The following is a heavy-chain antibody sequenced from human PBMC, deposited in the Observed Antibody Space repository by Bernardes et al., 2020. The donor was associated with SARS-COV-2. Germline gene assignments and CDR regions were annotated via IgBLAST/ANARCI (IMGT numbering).Heavy chain of an antibody. CDR1: GYTLPHSV. CDR2: ITAYSSET. CDR3: AGADGSTAYFYDNGMDD. D-gene: IGHD6-13*01. V-gene: IGHV1-18*04. Sequence: ALVKVSRKASGYTLPHSVITWVRQAPGQGLEWLGWITAYSSETNYAQKFQDRITVTTDTPTSTDYMELRSLGSDDTAIYFCAGADGSTAYFYDNGMDDWGQGTAVTVSS. J-gene: IGHJ6*02.